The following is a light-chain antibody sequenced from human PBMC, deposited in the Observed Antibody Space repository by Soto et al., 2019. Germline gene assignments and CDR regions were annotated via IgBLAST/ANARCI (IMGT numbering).Light chain of an antibody. CDR2: DAS. J-gene: IGKJ2*01. V-gene: IGKV3-20*01. Sequence: EIVLTQSPGTLSLSPGDRATLSCRASQRVSNSYLAWYQQKPGQAPRLLIYDASTRAAGVTDRVTGGGSGTDVTLTINALEPEDFALYFCQQYERPPFAFGQGTRLEI. CDR3: QQYERPPFA. CDR1: QRVSNSY.